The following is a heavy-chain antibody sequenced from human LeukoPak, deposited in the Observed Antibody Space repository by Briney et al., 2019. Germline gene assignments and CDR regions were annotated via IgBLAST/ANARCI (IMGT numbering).Heavy chain of an antibody. CDR3: ARVYGSGSYYNGYYYYYMDV. CDR1: GGSISSSSYY. V-gene: IGHV4-39*01. Sequence: SETLSLTCTVSGGSISSSSYYWGWIRQPPGKGLEWIGSIYYSGSTYYNPSLKSRVTISVDTSENQFSLKLSSVTAADTAVYYCARVYGSGSYYNGYYYYYMDVWGKGTTVTISS. J-gene: IGHJ6*03. D-gene: IGHD3-10*01. CDR2: IYYSGST.